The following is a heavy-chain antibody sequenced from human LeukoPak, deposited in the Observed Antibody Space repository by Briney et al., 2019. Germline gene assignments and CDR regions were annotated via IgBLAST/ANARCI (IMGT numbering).Heavy chain of an antibody. CDR1: GFTFDDYA. D-gene: IGHD1-20*01. V-gene: IGHV3-9*01. Sequence: PGRSLRLSCAASGFTFDDYAMHWVRQAPGKGLEWVSGISWNSGSIGYADSVKGRFTISRDNAKNTLYLQMNSPRAEDTAVYYCARDDRYSITGTTSGFDYWGQGTLVTVSS. J-gene: IGHJ4*02. CDR2: ISWNSGSI. CDR3: ARDDRYSITGTTSGFDY.